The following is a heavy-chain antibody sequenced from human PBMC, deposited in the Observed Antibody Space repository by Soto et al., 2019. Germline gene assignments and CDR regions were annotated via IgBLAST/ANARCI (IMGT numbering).Heavy chain of an antibody. Sequence: ASVKVSCKASGYTFTSYDINWVRQATGQGLKWMGWMNPNSGNTGYAQKFQGRVTMTRNTSISTAYMELSSLRSEDTAVYYCARGRFLYYYDSSGYPYYFDYWGQGTLVTVSS. CDR2: MNPNSGNT. V-gene: IGHV1-8*01. J-gene: IGHJ4*02. D-gene: IGHD3-22*01. CDR1: GYTFTSYD. CDR3: ARGRFLYYYDSSGYPYYFDY.